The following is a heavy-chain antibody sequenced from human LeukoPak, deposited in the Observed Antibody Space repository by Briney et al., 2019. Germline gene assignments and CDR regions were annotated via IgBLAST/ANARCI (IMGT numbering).Heavy chain of an antibody. CDR1: GYTFTSYG. CDR2: IIPIFGTA. Sequence: ASVKVSCKASGYTFTSYGISWVRQAPGQGLEWMGGIIPIFGTANYAQKFQGRVTITADESTSTAYMELSSLRSEDTAVYYCARGVAVAPYYYYYMDVWGKGTTVTISS. V-gene: IGHV1-69*13. CDR3: ARGVAVAPYYYYYMDV. D-gene: IGHD6-19*01. J-gene: IGHJ6*03.